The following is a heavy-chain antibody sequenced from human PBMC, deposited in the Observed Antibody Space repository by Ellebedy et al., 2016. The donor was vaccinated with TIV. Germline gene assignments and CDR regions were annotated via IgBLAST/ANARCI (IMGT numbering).Heavy chain of an antibody. CDR3: AGGTY. V-gene: IGHV3-53*01. Sequence: GESLKISCAASGFTVSGDYMSWVRQAPGKGLEWGSIMDAGGNTHYPDPVKGRFTVSRDNSKNTLYLQMNSLRAEDTAVYYCAGGTYWGQGTLVTVSS. J-gene: IGHJ4*02. CDR1: GFTVSGDY. CDR2: MDAGGNT.